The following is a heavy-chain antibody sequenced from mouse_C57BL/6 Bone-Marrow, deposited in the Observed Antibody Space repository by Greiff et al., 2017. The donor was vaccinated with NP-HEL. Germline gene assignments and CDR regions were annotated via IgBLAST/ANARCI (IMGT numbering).Heavy chain of an antibody. CDR1: GFTFSDYY. Sequence: EVMLVESEGGLVQPGRSMKLSCTASGFTFSDYYMAWVRQVPEKGLEWVANINYDGSSTYYLDSLKSRFIISRDNAKNILYLQMSSLKSEDTATYYCAREGVYFDYWGQGTTLTVSS. J-gene: IGHJ2*01. CDR3: AREGVYFDY. CDR2: INYDGSST. V-gene: IGHV5-16*01.